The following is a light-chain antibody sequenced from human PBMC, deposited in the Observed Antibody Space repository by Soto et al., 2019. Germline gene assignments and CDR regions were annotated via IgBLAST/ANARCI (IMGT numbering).Light chain of an antibody. CDR3: LQDYNYPWT. J-gene: IGKJ1*01. CDR2: AAS. V-gene: IGKV1-6*01. CDR1: QGSRND. Sequence: AIQMTQSPSSLSASVGDRVTITCRASQGSRNDLGWYQQKPGKAPKLLIYAASSLQSGVPSRFSGSGSGTDFTLTFSSLQHEDFATYYCLQDYNYPWTFGQGTKVEIK.